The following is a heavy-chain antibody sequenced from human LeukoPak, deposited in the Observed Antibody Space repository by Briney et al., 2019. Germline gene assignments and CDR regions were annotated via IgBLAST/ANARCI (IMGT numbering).Heavy chain of an antibody. CDR3: ARHAFLGSGSYNWYYYYYMDV. CDR1: GGSISSSSYY. J-gene: IGHJ6*03. Sequence: SETLSLTCTVSGGSISSSSYYWGWIRQPPGKGLEWIGSIYYSGSTYYNPSLKSRVTISVDTSKNQFSLKLSSVTAADTAVYYCARHAFLGSGSYNWYYYYYMDVWGKGTTVTISS. V-gene: IGHV4-39*01. CDR2: IYYSGST. D-gene: IGHD3-10*01.